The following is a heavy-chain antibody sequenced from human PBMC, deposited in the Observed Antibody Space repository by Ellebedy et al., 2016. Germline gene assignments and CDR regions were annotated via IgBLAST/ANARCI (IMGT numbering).Heavy chain of an antibody. Sequence: ASVKVSCXASGYTFTTFSITWVRQPPRQGLEWMGFVNTFSGNTKFAQKFQGRVSITTDSSTHTAYMDLRSLRSDDTAMYYCAKTSGWGYGENWGQGTLVTVSS. J-gene: IGHJ4*02. CDR1: GYTFTTFS. CDR3: AKTSGWGYGEN. V-gene: IGHV1-18*04. CDR2: VNTFSGNT. D-gene: IGHD3-10*01.